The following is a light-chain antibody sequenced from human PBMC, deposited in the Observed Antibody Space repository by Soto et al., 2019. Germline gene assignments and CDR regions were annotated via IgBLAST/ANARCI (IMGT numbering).Light chain of an antibody. CDR2: DVS. V-gene: IGLV2-11*01. J-gene: IGLJ1*01. CDR3: CSYAGRPRYV. CDR1: SSDVGRYNY. Sequence: QSALTQPRSVSGSPGQSVTISCTGTSSDVGRYNYVSWYQQHPGKAPKVMIYDVSEPPSGVADRFSGYKSGNTASVTISGLPAEEEAEYYCCSYAGRPRYVFGTGTKVTVL.